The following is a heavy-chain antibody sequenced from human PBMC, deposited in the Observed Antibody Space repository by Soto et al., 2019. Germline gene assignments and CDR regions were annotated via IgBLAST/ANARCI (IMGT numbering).Heavy chain of an antibody. V-gene: IGHV3-23*01. CDR1: GITFSSYA. CDR3: AKDSGVDVEHGYWRDSYYYYGMNV. J-gene: IGHJ6*01. Sequence: GGSLRLSWAASGITFSSYAMSWVRQAPGKGLEWVSAIRGSGGSTYYADSVKGRLTISRDNSKNTLYLQMNSVRGEDTDVYYCAKDSGVDVEHGYWRDSYYYYGMNVWGQGPKVTVSS. D-gene: IGHD3-22*01. CDR2: IRGSGGST.